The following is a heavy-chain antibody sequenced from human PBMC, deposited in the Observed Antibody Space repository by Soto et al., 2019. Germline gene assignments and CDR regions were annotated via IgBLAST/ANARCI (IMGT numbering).Heavy chain of an antibody. CDR1: GFTFSGSA. CDR2: IRSKANSYAT. V-gene: IGHV3-73*01. D-gene: IGHD3-9*01. J-gene: IGHJ5*02. Sequence: SLRLSCAASGFTFSGSAMHWVRQASGKGLEWVGRIRSKANSYATAYAASVKGRFTISRDDSKNTAYLQMNSLKTEDTAVYYCTLKGGYYDILTGYYKSWGQGTPVTVPS. CDR3: TLKGGYYDILTGYYKS.